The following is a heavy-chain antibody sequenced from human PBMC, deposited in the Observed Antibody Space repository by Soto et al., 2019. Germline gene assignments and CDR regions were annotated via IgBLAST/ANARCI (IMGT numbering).Heavy chain of an antibody. CDR3: ARGSVAAAGTVGYYYGMDV. CDR1: GYTFTGYY. J-gene: IGHJ6*02. D-gene: IGHD6-13*01. Sequence: ASVKVSCKASGYTFTGYYMHWVRQAPGQGLEWMGWINPNSGGTNYAQKFQGWVTMTRDTSISTAYMELSRLRSDDTAVYYCARGSVAAAGTVGYYYGMDVWGQGTTVTVSS. CDR2: INPNSGGT. V-gene: IGHV1-2*04.